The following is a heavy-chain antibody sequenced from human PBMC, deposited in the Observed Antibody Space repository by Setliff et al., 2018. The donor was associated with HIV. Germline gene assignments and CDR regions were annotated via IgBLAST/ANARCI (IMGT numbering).Heavy chain of an antibody. CDR2: IYHSGGT. J-gene: IGHJ4*02. CDR1: GDSINNYY. V-gene: IGHV4-59*01. D-gene: IGHD6-6*01. Sequence: PSETLSLTCNVSGDSINNYYWTWIRQPPGKGLEWIGYIYHSGGTKYNPSLESRATISVDTSKKHFSRNLSSVTAADTAVYYCARGLATSSRSSLVYWGQGILVTVSS. CDR3: ARGLATSSRSSLVY.